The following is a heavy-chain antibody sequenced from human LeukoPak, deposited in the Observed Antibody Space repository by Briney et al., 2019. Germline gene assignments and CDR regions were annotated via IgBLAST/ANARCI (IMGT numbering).Heavy chain of an antibody. CDR3: ARKWVRDWFDP. CDR2: IYYSGST. Sequence: SETLSLTCTVSGGSISSYYWSWIRQPPGKGLEWIGYIYYSGSTNYNPSLKSRVTISIDTSKNQCSLKLSSVTAADTAVYYCARKWVRDWFDPWGQGTLVTVSS. D-gene: IGHD1-1*01. V-gene: IGHV4-59*01. CDR1: GGSISSYY. J-gene: IGHJ5*02.